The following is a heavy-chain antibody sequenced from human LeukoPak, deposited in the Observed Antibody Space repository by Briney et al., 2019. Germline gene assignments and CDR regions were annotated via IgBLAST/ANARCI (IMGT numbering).Heavy chain of an antibody. CDR2: IHYSGST. V-gene: IGHV4-59*08. Sequence: KPSETLSLTCTVSGDSISSYYWSWIRQPPGKGLEWFGNIHYSGSTNYNPSLKSRVTISVDTSKNQFSLKLSSVTAADTALYYCAATTRIAVTGTVLDYWGQGTLVTVSS. CDR1: GDSISSYY. CDR3: AATTRIAVTGTVLDY. D-gene: IGHD6-19*01. J-gene: IGHJ4*02.